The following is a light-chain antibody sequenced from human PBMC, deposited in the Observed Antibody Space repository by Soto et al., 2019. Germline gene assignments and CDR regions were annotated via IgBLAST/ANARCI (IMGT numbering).Light chain of an antibody. Sequence: QSVLTKPASVSGSPGQSITISCTGTSSDVGGYNYVSWYQQHPGKAPKLMIFDVSNRPSGVSNRFSGSKSGNTASLTISGLQAEDEADYYCSSYTSSSNLYVFGTGTKVTVL. CDR3: SSYTSSSNLYV. J-gene: IGLJ1*01. CDR1: SSDVGGYNY. CDR2: DVS. V-gene: IGLV2-14*01.